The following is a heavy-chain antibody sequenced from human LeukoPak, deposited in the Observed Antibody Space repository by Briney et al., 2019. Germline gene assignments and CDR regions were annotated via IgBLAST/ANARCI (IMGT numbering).Heavy chain of an antibody. D-gene: IGHD4-17*01. Sequence: GGSLRLSCAASGFTFSTYAMSWVRQAPGKGLDWVSTISDGGSDTHYADSVKGRFTISRDNSNNTLYLQMNSLRAEDTAVYYGVIALYGDYGRFDYWGQGTLVTVSS. J-gene: IGHJ4*02. CDR3: VIALYGDYGRFDY. V-gene: IGHV3-23*01. CDR2: ISDGGSDT. CDR1: GFTFSTYA.